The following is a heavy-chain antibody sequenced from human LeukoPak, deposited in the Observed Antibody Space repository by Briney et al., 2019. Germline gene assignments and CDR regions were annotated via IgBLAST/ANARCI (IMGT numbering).Heavy chain of an antibody. CDR1: GFTFSNYG. Sequence: PGRSLRLSCAASGFTFSNYGMSWVRQAQGKGLEWVSAITDSGNTFYADSVKGRFTISRDNSRNTLYLQMNSLRAEDTAVYYCANWYYYENGAYWCWGQGTQVTVSS. CDR2: ITDSGNT. V-gene: IGHV3-23*01. CDR3: ANWYYYENGAYWC. D-gene: IGHD3-22*01. J-gene: IGHJ4*02.